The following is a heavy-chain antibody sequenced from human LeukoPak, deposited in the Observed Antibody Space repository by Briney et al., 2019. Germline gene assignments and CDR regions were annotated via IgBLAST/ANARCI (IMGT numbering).Heavy chain of an antibody. J-gene: IGHJ4*02. D-gene: IGHD3-22*01. CDR3: ARGGYDSTGYSVYYFDV. Sequence: SQTLSLTCTVSGGSINSGGYYWTWIRQHPGKGLEWIGYIYYSGTTYYNPSLKSRVTISADTSKNQFSLNLNSVTAADTAVYYCARGGYDSTGYSVYYFDVWGQGTLVTVSS. CDR1: GGSINSGGYY. V-gene: IGHV4-31*03. CDR2: IYYSGTT.